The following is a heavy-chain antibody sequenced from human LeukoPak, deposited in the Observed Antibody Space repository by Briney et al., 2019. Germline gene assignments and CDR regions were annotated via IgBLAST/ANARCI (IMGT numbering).Heavy chain of an antibody. CDR1: GYIFTTHY. J-gene: IGHJ5*02. CDR2: IQPSGGRT. D-gene: IGHD1-14*01. V-gene: IGHV1-46*01. Sequence: AAVTVSFTASGYIFTTHYMHWVRQAPGQGLEWMGVIQPSGGRTWYAQKFQGRVTMTRDMSTNTDYMELSSLRSDDTAVYYCARADPTGNWFDPWGQGTLVTVSS. CDR3: ARADPTGNWFDP.